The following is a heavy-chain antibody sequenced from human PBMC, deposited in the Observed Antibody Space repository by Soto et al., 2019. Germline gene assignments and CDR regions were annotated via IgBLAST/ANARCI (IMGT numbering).Heavy chain of an antibody. CDR1: GYTFTSYA. Sequence: ASVKVSCKASGYTFTSYAMHWVRQAPGQRLEWMGWINAGNGNTKYSQKFQGRVTITRDTSASTAYMELSSLRSEDTAVYYCARDEGGGYQNNWFDPWGQGTLVTVSS. CDR3: ARDEGGGYQNNWFDP. J-gene: IGHJ5*02. D-gene: IGHD1-26*01. V-gene: IGHV1-3*01. CDR2: INAGNGNT.